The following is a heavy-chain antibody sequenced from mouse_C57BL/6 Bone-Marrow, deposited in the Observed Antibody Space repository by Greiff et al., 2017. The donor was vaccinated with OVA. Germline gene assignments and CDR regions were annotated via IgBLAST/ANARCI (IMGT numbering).Heavy chain of an antibody. CDR1: GFTFSSYA. Sequence: EVQGVESGGGLVKPGGSLKLSCAASGFTFSSYAMSWVRQTPEKRLEWVATISDGGSYTYYPDNVKGRFTISRDNAKNNLYLQMSHLKSEDTAMYYCARYYGSYYFDYWGQGTTLTVSS. V-gene: IGHV5-4*01. CDR2: ISDGGSYT. D-gene: IGHD1-2*01. CDR3: ARYYGSYYFDY. J-gene: IGHJ2*01.